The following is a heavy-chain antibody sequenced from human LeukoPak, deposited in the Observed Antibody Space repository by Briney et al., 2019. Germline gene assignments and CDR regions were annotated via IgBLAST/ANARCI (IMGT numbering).Heavy chain of an antibody. D-gene: IGHD1-14*01. CDR2: ISWNSVSI. Sequence: PGGSLRLSCAASGFTFDDYAMHWVRHAPGKGLEWVSTISWNSVSIDYADSVKGRFTISRDNAKNSLYLQMNSLKPEDTALYYCAKDLGTNYYYYGMDVWGQGTTVIVSS. CDR3: AKDLGTNYYYYGMDV. J-gene: IGHJ6*02. V-gene: IGHV3-9*01. CDR1: GFTFDDYA.